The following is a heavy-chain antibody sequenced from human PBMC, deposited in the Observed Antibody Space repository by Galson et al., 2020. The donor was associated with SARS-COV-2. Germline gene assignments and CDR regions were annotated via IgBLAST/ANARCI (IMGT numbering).Heavy chain of an antibody. D-gene: IGHD5-18*01. CDR2: ISYDGSNT. Sequence: PGGSLRLSCAASGFPFSSYGMHWVRQAPGKGLEWVSVISYDGSNTSYTDSVKGRFTISRDNSKNTLYLQMNSLGAEDTAMYYCAKDRSPSGWRDTTLVTIDYWGQGTLVTVSS. V-gene: IGHV3-30*18. J-gene: IGHJ4*02. CDR3: AKDRSPSGWRDTTLVTIDY. CDR1: GFPFSSYG.